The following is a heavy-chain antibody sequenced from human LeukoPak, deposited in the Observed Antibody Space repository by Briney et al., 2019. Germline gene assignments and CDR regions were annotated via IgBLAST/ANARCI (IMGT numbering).Heavy chain of an antibody. CDR1: GFTFSSYW. D-gene: IGHD4-11*01. V-gene: IGHV3-74*01. CDR2: INTDGSST. Sequence: GGSLRLSCAASGFTFSSYWMHWVRHAPGKGLVWVSRINTDGSSTSYADSVKGRFTISRDNAKNTLYLQMNSLRAEDTAVYYCAREMTTVTTGFDYWGQGTLVTVSS. CDR3: AREMTTVTTGFDY. J-gene: IGHJ4*02.